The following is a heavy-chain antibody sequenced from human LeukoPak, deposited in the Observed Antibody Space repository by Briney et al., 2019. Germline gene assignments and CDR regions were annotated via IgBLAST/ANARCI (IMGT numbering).Heavy chain of an antibody. D-gene: IGHD3-3*01. CDR1: GFTFSSYG. Sequence: EGSLRLSCAASGFTFSSYGMHWVRQAPGKGLEWVAVISYDGSNKYYADSVKGRFTISRDNSENTLYLQMNSLRAEDTAVYYCAKEARFLEWFPYYYYYYGMDVWGQGTTVTVSS. CDR2: ISYDGSNK. CDR3: AKEARFLEWFPYYYYYYGMDV. V-gene: IGHV3-30*18. J-gene: IGHJ6*02.